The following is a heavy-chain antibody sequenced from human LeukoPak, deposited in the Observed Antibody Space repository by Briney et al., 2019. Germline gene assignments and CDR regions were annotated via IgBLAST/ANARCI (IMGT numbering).Heavy chain of an antibody. CDR3: ARGATPYYYDSSGSYYFDY. CDR2: IIPIFGTA. Sequence: SVKVSGKASGGTFSSYAISWVRQAPGQGLEWMGRIIPIFGTANYAQKFQGRVTITTDESTSTAYMELSSLRSEDTAVYYCARGATPYYYDSSGSYYFDYWGQGTLVTVPS. CDR1: GGTFSSYA. D-gene: IGHD3-22*01. J-gene: IGHJ4*02. V-gene: IGHV1-69*05.